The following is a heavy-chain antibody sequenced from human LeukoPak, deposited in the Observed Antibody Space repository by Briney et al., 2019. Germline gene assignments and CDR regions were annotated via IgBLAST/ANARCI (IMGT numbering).Heavy chain of an antibody. CDR2: IYYSGSS. CDR1: GGSISSHF. Sequence: SETLSLTCTVSGGSISSHFWSWIRQPPGKGLEWIGNIYYSGSSNYNPSLKSRVTISVDTSKNQFSLKLGSVTAADTAVYYCARGARHSDYWGQGTLVTVSS. J-gene: IGHJ4*02. V-gene: IGHV4-59*11. D-gene: IGHD3-3*02. CDR3: ARGARHSDY.